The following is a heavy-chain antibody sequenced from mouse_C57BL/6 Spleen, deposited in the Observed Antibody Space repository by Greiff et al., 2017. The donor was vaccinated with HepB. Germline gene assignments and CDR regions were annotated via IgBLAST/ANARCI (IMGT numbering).Heavy chain of an antibody. CDR2: INPGSGGT. J-gene: IGHJ2*01. V-gene: IGHV1-54*01. CDR3: GTTVVASFDY. Sequence: QVQLKESGAELVRPGTSVKVSCKASGYAFTNYLIEWVKQRPGQGLEWIGVINPGSGGTNYNEKFKGKATLTADKSSSTAYMQLSSLTSEDSAVYCCGTTVVASFDYWGQGTTLTVSS. D-gene: IGHD1-1*01. CDR1: GYAFTNYL.